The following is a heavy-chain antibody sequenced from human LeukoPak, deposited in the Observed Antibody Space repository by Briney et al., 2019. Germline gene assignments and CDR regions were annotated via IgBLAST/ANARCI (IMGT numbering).Heavy chain of an antibody. CDR3: AKGQRWELPLDF. CDR1: GFTFSSYA. J-gene: IGHJ4*02. V-gene: IGHV3-23*01. Sequence: GGSLRLSCAASGFTFSSYAMTWVRQAPGKGLEWVSAISDSGRSTYYADSVKGRFTISRDVPKSTLYLQMNSLRAEDTALYYCAKGQRWELPLDFWGQGTLVTVSS. D-gene: IGHD2-15*01. CDR2: ISDSGRST.